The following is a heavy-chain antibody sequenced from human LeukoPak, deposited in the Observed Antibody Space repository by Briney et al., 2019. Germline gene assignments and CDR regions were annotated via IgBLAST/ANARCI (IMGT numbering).Heavy chain of an antibody. V-gene: IGHV1-2*02. J-gene: IGHJ4*02. CDR3: ARGLNYYGSGAAH. Sequence: ASVKVSCKASGYTFTVYYMHWVRQAPGQGLEWMGWINPNSGGTNYAQKFQGRVTMTRDTSISTAYMELSRLRSDDTAVYYCARGLNYYGSGAAHWGQGTLVTVSS. CDR1: GYTFTVYY. D-gene: IGHD3-10*01. CDR2: INPNSGGT.